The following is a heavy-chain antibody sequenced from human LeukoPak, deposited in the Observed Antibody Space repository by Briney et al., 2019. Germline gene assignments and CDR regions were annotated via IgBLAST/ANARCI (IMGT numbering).Heavy chain of an antibody. Sequence: PGGSLRLSCAASGFTFSSSAMSWVRQAPGKGLEWVSTICANGDCTHYADSVKGRFTISRDNSKNTLYLQLNSLRAEDTAFYYCAKEMTHSVGFHFWGQGTLVTVSS. D-gene: IGHD2-21*02. V-gene: IGHV3-23*01. J-gene: IGHJ4*02. CDR2: ICANGDCT. CDR3: AKEMTHSVGFHF. CDR1: GFTFSSSA.